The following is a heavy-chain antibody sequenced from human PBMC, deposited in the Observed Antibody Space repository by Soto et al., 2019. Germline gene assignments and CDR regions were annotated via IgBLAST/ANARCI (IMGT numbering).Heavy chain of an antibody. V-gene: IGHV1-46*01. Sequence: QVQLVQSGAEVKKPGASVKVSCKASGYIFTNHYLHWVRQAPGQGLEWMGIINPSDGSTSYAQKFQRRVTMTRDTSTSTVDMELNSLRSEDTAVYYCARVGIGGMDVWGQGTTVTVSS. CDR3: ARVGIGGMDV. CDR1: GYIFTNHY. CDR2: INPSDGST. J-gene: IGHJ6*02.